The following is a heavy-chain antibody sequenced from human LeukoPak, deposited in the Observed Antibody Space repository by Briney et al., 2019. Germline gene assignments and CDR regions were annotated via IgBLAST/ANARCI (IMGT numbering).Heavy chain of an antibody. D-gene: IGHD3-16*01. V-gene: IGHV3-7*01. CDR1: GFTFSSYA. Sequence: GGSLRLSCAASGFTFSSYAMSWVRQAPGKGLEWVANIKQDGSEKSYVDSVKGRFTISRDNANNSLYLQMNSLRAEDTAIFYCAREGKGGFDYWGQGTLVTVSS. J-gene: IGHJ4*02. CDR2: IKQDGSEK. CDR3: AREGKGGFDY.